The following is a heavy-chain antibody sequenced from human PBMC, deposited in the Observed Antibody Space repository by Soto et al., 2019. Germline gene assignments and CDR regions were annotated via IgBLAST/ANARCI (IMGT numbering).Heavy chain of an antibody. D-gene: IGHD4-17*01. J-gene: IGHJ4*02. CDR2: MNGDGSGV. V-gene: IGHV3-74*01. CDR1: GFEFRIFL. CDR3: VRDTEF. Sequence: EVQLVESGGGLVQPGGSLTLSCAASGFEFRIFLMQWVRQAPGKGLEWVSRMNGDGSGVFYAESVKGRFTISRDNARNTLYLQFNSLRAEDTAVYYCVRDTEFWGQGTQVTVSS.